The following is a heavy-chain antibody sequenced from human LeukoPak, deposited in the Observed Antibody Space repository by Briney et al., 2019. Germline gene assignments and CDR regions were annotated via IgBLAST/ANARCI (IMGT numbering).Heavy chain of an antibody. V-gene: IGHV1-2*06. CDR2: INPNSGGT. CDR3: ARDLFSSYYFDY. D-gene: IGHD2/OR15-2a*01. J-gene: IGHJ4*02. Sequence: ASVKVSCKASGYTFTGYYMHWVRQAPGQGLEWMGRINPNSGGTNYAQKFQGRVTMTRDTSISTAYMELSRLRSDDTAVYYFARDLFSSYYFDYWGQGTLVTVSS. CDR1: GYTFTGYY.